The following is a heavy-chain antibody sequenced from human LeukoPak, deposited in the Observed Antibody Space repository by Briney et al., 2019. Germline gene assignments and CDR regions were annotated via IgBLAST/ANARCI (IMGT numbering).Heavy chain of an antibody. CDR2: LYSGGRT. V-gene: IGHV3-66*01. CDR3: ARDVATVTTLGEVGPV. J-gene: IGHJ4*02. D-gene: IGHD4-17*01. CDR1: GFNVSGNY. Sequence: GGALRLSCAVSGFNVSGNYMSWVRQAPGKGLEWVSVLYSGGRTYHADTVKGRFTISRDTSKNTLYLQMTNLRAEDTAVYYCARDVATVTTLGEVGPVWGQGTLVTVSS.